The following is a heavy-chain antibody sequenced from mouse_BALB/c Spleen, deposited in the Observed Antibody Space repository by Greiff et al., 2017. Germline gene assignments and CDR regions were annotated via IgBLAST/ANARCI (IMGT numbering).Heavy chain of an antibody. D-gene: IGHD1-1*01. V-gene: IGHV3-2*02. CDR1: GYSITSDYA. CDR3: ARAGTTVVPYYYAMDY. CDR2: ISYSGST. Sequence: VQLQQSGPGLVKPSQSLSLTCTVTGYSITSDYAWNWIRQFPGNKLEWMGYISYSGSTSYNPSLKSRISITRDTSKNQFFLQLNSVTTEDTATYYCARAGTTVVPYYYAMDYWGQGTSVTVSS. J-gene: IGHJ4*01.